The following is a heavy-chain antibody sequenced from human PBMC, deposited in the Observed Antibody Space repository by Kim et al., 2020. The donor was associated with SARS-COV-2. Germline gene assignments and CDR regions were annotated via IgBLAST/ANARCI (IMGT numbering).Heavy chain of an antibody. D-gene: IGHD3-10*01. CDR3: TRTLLYGSGTRGRFDY. Sequence: GGSLRLSCTTSGFFFPDYVMSWVRQAPGKGLECVGFIRRKPYGGTAEYAASVKGRFTITRDDYTSIAYLQMNSLKTEDTAVYYCTRTLLYGSGTRGRFDYWGQGTLVTVS. V-gene: IGHV3-49*04. CDR2: IRRKPYGGTA. J-gene: IGHJ4*02. CDR1: GFFFPDYV.